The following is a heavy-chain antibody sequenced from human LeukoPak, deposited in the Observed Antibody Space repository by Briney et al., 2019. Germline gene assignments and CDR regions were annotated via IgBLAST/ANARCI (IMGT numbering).Heavy chain of an antibody. Sequence: GGSLRLSCAASGFTFSDYWMHWVRQAPGKGLVWVSRVNRDGSSTSYADSVKGRFTISRDSAKNTLSLQMNSLRGEDTAVYYCARDRSISAAGDTYWGQGTLVTVSS. CDR2: VNRDGSST. V-gene: IGHV3-74*01. CDR3: ARDRSISAAGDTY. D-gene: IGHD6-13*01. CDR1: GFTFSDYW. J-gene: IGHJ4*02.